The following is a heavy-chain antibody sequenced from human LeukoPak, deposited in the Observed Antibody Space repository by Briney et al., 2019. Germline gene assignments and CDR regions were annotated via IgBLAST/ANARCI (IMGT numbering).Heavy chain of an antibody. CDR2: IYHSGST. J-gene: IGHJ4*02. CDR1: GYSISSGYY. CDR3: ARGVLNLPLDH. V-gene: IGHV4-38-2*01. Sequence: KPSETLSLTCAVSGYSISSGYYWGWIRQPPGKGLEWIGSIYHSGSTYYNPSLKSRVTISVDTSKNQFSLKLSSVTAADTAVYYCARGVLNLPLDHWGQGTLVTVSS.